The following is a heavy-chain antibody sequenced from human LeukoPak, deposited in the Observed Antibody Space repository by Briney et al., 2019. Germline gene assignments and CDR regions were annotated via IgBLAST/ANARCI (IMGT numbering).Heavy chain of an antibody. J-gene: IGHJ4*02. CDR3: ARDGSPYYYDSSGYPSVIFDY. D-gene: IGHD3-22*01. CDR2: IYYSGST. Sequence: ASETLSLTCTVSGGSISSYYWSWIRQPPGKGLEWIGYIYYSGSTNYNPSLKSRVTISVDTSKNQFSLKLSSVTAADTAVYYCARDGSPYYYDSSGYPSVIFDYWGQGTLVTVSS. V-gene: IGHV4-59*01. CDR1: GGSISSYY.